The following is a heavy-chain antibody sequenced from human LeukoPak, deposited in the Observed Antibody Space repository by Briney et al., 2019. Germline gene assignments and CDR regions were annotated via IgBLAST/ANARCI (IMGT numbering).Heavy chain of an antibody. J-gene: IGHJ4*02. CDR1: GITLSNYG. Sequence: GGSLRLSCAVPGITLSNYGMSSVRQAPGKGLEWVAGISDSGGRTNYADSVKGRFTISRDNPKNTLYLQMNSLRAEDTAVYFCAKRGVVIRVILVGFHKEAYYFDSWGQGALVTVSS. D-gene: IGHD3-22*01. CDR3: AKRGVVIRVILVGFHKEAYYFDS. V-gene: IGHV3-23*01. CDR2: ISDSGGRT.